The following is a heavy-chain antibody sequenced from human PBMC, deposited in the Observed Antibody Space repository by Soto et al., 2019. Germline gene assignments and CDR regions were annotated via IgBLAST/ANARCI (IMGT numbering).Heavy chain of an antibody. Sequence: SETLSLTSPVSGGSISSYDWSWIRQPPGKGLEWIGYIYYSGSTNYNPSLKSRVTISVDTSKNQFSLKLSSVTAADTAVYYCARVRGPLRYFDWLLNGEFDYWGQGTLVTVSS. CDR1: GGSISSYD. CDR2: IYYSGST. J-gene: IGHJ4*02. CDR3: ARVRGPLRYFDWLLNGEFDY. V-gene: IGHV4-59*01. D-gene: IGHD3-9*01.